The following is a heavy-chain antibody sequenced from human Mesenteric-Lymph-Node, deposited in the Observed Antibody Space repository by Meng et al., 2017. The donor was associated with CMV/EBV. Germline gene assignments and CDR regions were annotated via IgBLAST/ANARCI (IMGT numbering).Heavy chain of an antibody. Sequence: GESLKISCAASGFTFSDYYMSWIRQAPGKGLEWVSYISSSGSTIYYADSVKGRFTISRDNAKNSLYLQMNSLRAEDTAFYYCARVGRGGVSGSVDYWGQGTLVTVSS. J-gene: IGHJ4*02. CDR1: GFTFSDYY. V-gene: IGHV3-11*01. CDR2: ISSSGSTI. CDR3: ARVGRGGVSGSVDY. D-gene: IGHD1-26*01.